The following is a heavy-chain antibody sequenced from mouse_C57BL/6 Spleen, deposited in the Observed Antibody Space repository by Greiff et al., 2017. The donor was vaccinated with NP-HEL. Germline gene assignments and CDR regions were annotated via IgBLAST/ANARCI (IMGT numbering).Heavy chain of an antibody. J-gene: IGHJ2*01. CDR1: GYTFTSYW. CDR3: ARALTTVVEDY. D-gene: IGHD1-1*01. Sequence: QVQLQQPGAELVKPGASVKLSCKASGYTFTSYWMQWVKQRPGQGLEWIGEIDPSDSYTNYNQKFKGKATLTVDTPSSTAYMQLSSLTSEDSAVYYCARALTTVVEDYWGQGTTLTVSS. CDR2: IDPSDSYT. V-gene: IGHV1-50*01.